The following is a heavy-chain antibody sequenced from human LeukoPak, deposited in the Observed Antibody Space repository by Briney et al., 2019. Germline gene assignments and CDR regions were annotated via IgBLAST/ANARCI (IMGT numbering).Heavy chain of an antibody. J-gene: IGHJ4*02. D-gene: IGHD3-10*01. Sequence: GGSLRLSCAASGFTFSSYWMHWVRQAPGKGLEWVSGISVGGASTYYADSVKGRFTISRDNSKNSLYLQMNSLSADDTAVYYCAKGTRPRGSYYNDFWGQGTLVTVSS. V-gene: IGHV3-23*01. CDR1: GFTFSSYW. CDR3: AKGTRPRGSYYNDF. CDR2: ISVGGAST.